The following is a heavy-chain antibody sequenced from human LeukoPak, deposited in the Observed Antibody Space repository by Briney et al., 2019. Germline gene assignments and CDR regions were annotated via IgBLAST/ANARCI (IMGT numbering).Heavy chain of an antibody. Sequence: PGGSRNPSCAAPGLPFGNYWMTWFRKGPGKGRGWLPNKNLVGSETPFVASVKGRFTISRENAKNPLPFQRSGLGVENRAVYYCARGYGGWLRWGQGPRVTVSS. V-gene: IGHV3-7*01. CDR2: KNLVGSET. CDR3: ARGYGGWLR. D-gene: IGHD6-19*01. CDR1: GLPFGNYW. J-gene: IGHJ4*02.